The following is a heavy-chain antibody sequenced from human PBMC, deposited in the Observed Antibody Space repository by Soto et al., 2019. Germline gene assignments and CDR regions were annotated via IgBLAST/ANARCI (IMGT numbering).Heavy chain of an antibody. Sequence: EVQLVESGGGLVQPGWSLRLSCAASGFTFSSYSMNWVRQAPVKGLEWVSYISSSSSTIYYADSVKGRFTSSRDNAKNSLYLPMNSLRDEDTAVYNSARVSSGDDYWGQGTLVTVSS. V-gene: IGHV3-48*02. D-gene: IGHD6-19*01. CDR1: GFTFSSYS. CDR2: ISSSSSTI. J-gene: IGHJ4*02. CDR3: ARVSSGDDY.